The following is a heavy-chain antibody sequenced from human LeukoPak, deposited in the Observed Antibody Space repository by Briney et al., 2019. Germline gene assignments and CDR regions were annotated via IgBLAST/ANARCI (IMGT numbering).Heavy chain of an antibody. CDR1: GFTFSSYA. Sequence: GGSLRLSCAASGFTFSSYAMSWVRQAPGKGLEWVSAISGSGGSTYYAGSVKGRFTISRDNSKNTLYLQMNSLRAEDTAVYYCAKGSGLLLHPRTNYFDYWGQGTLVTVSS. CDR3: AKGSGLLLHPRTNYFDY. CDR2: ISGSGGST. V-gene: IGHV3-23*01. J-gene: IGHJ4*02. D-gene: IGHD2-21*02.